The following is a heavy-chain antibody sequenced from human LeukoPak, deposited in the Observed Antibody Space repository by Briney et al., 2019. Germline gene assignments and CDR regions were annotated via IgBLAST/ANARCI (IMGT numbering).Heavy chain of an antibody. CDR2: IKSKTDGGTT. Sequence: PGGSLRLSCAASGFTFDDYAMHWVRQAPGKGLEWVGRIKSKTDGGTTDYAAPVKDRFTISRDDSKNTLYLQMNSLKTEDTAVYYCTTLYSSSPGPWGQGTLVTVSS. D-gene: IGHD6-13*01. V-gene: IGHV3-15*01. CDR1: GFTFDDYA. J-gene: IGHJ5*02. CDR3: TTLYSSSPGP.